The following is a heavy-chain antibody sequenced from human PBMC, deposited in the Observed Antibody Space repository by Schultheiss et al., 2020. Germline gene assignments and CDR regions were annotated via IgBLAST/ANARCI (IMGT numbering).Heavy chain of an antibody. CDR2: ISGSGGST. J-gene: IGHJ6*02. CDR3: ARDGRVAVAGHVYYYYGMDV. D-gene: IGHD6-19*01. Sequence: GGSLRLSCAASGFTFSSYAMNWVRQAPGKGLEWVSAISGSGGSTYYADSVKGRFTISRDNSKNTLYLQMNSLRAEDTAVYYCARDGRVAVAGHVYYYYGMDVWGQGTTVTVSS. V-gene: IGHV3-23*01. CDR1: GFTFSSYA.